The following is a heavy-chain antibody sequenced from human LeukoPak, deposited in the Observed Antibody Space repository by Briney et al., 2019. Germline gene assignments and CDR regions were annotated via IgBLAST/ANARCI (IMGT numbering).Heavy chain of an antibody. CDR3: AKKSALYYYYGMDV. J-gene: IGHJ6*02. CDR1: GYTFTSYS. D-gene: IGHD3-3*01. Sequence: WASVKVSCKASGYTFTSYSMHWVRQAPGQGLEWMGIINPSGGSTSNAQKFQGRVTMTRDTSTSTVYMELSSLRSEDTAVYYCAKKSALYYYYGMDVWGQGPTVTVPS. V-gene: IGHV1-46*01. CDR2: INPSGGST.